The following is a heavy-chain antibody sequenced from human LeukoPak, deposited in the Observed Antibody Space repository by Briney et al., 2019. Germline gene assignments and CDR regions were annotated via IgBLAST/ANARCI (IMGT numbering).Heavy chain of an antibody. D-gene: IGHD2-2*01. CDR2: IWYDGSNK. Sequence: GGSLRLSCAASGFTFSSYGMHWVRQAAGKGLEWVAVIWYDGSNKYYADSVKGRFTISRDNSKNTLYLQMNSLRAEDTAVYYCARDGEHCSSTSCYGYGYYGMDVWGQGTTVTVSS. V-gene: IGHV3-33*01. J-gene: IGHJ6*02. CDR1: GFTFSSYG. CDR3: ARDGEHCSSTSCYGYGYYGMDV.